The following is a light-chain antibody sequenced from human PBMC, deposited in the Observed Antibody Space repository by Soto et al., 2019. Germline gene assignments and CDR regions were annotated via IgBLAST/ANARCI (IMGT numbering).Light chain of an antibody. Sequence: DIEMTQSPASLSSSAGERVTITCRASQSVNSCLAWYQQKPGRAPRLLIFDVSSLESGIPSRFSGSGSGTEFTLTISSLQPDDSATYYCQQYNTLPWTFGQGTKVDI. CDR2: DVS. J-gene: IGKJ1*01. CDR3: QQYNTLPWT. V-gene: IGKV1-5*01. CDR1: QSVNSC.